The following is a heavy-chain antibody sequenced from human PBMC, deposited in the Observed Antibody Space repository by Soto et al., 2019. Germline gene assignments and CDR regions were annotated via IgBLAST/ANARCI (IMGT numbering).Heavy chain of an antibody. CDR3: TTDEGGTRY. CDR1: GFTFSDAW. V-gene: IGHV3-15*07. J-gene: IGHJ4*02. D-gene: IGHD1-26*01. CDR2: IKSETYGGTT. Sequence: GGSLRLSCAASGFTFSDAWMNWVRQAPGKGLEWVGRIKSETYGGTTDYSAPVKGRFTISSDDSQNTLYLLLNSLKTDDTAVYYCTTDEGGTRYWGQGTLVTVSS.